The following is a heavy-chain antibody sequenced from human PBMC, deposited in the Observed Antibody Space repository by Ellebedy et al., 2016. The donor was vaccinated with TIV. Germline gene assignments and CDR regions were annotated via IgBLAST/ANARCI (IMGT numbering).Heavy chain of an antibody. J-gene: IGHJ4*02. CDR1: GFALSISW. Sequence: GGSLRLSXAASGFALSISWMSWVRQAPGKGLEWVANIKPDGSEIHYVDSVKGRFTISRDNAKNSLYLQMNSLRAEDTAIYYCWRDPFNRIDDVILDHWGQGTLVTVSS. V-gene: IGHV3-7*03. CDR3: WRDPFNRIDDVILDH. D-gene: IGHD1-14*01. CDR2: IKPDGSEI.